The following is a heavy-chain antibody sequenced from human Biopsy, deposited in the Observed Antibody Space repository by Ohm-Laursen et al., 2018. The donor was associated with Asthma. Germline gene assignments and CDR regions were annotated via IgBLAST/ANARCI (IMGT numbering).Heavy chain of an antibody. J-gene: IGHJ3*02. CDR2: ISSDGHLK. CDR3: ARESGQDYGGFGSFDR. Sequence: SLRLSCTATGFVFSQCGMHWVRQAPGKGLEWVALISSDGHLKYYEDSVKGRFTISRDNSKNSLYLQINSLRVEDSAVYYCARESGQDYGGFGSFDRWGQGKMVAVSS. D-gene: IGHD4-23*01. CDR1: GFVFSQCG. V-gene: IGHV3-30*03.